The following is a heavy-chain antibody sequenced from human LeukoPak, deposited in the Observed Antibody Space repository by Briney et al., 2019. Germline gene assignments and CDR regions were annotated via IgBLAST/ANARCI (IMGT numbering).Heavy chain of an antibody. CDR3: ASLYSSSWYSVQGALYYMDV. J-gene: IGHJ6*03. CDR2: TYYRSKWYN. V-gene: IGHV6-1*01. CDR1: GDSVSSNSAA. D-gene: IGHD6-13*01. Sequence: SQTLSLTCALSGDSVSSNSAAWNWIRQSPSRGLEWLGRTYYRSKWYNDYAVSVKSRLTINPDTSKNQFSLQLNSVTPEDTAVYYCASLYSSSWYSVQGALYYMDVWGKGTTVTISS.